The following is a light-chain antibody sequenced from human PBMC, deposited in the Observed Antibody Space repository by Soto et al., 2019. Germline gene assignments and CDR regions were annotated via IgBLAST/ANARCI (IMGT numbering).Light chain of an antibody. CDR2: DAS. Sequence: DIPMTQSPSTLSASVGDRVTITCRADQNLGSWLAWYQQKPGKAPNLLIYDASSLESGVPSRFSGSGSGTKFTLTISSLQPDDVATYFCQHLHSYPYTFGQGTKLEI. J-gene: IGKJ2*01. CDR3: QHLHSYPYT. V-gene: IGKV1-5*01. CDR1: QNLGSW.